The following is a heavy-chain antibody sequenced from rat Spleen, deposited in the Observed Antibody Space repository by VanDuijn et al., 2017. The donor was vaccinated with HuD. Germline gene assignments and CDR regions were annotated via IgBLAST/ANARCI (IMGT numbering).Heavy chain of an antibody. CDR2: IIYDGSRT. Sequence: EVQLVESGGGLVQPGRSLKVSCAALGFTFSNYNMAWVRQAPKKGLEWVATIIYDGSRTYYRDSVKGRFTISRDNAKSTLYLQMDSLRSEDTATYYCARSVFDYWGQGVMVTVSS. V-gene: IGHV5-7*01. CDR3: ARSVFDY. J-gene: IGHJ2*01. CDR1: GFTFSNYN.